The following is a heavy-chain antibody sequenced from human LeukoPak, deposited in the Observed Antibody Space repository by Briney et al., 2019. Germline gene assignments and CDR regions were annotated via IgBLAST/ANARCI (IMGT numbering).Heavy chain of an antibody. CDR3: ARGDSSGWYYWFDP. CDR1: GGSISSGDYY. CDR2: IYYSGST. Sequence: SETLSLTCTVSGGSISSGDYYWSWIRQPPGKGLEWIGYIYYSGSTYYNPSLKSRVTISVDTSKNQFSLKLSSVTAADTAVYYCARGDSSGWYYWFDPWGQGTLVTVSS. D-gene: IGHD6-19*01. V-gene: IGHV4-30-4*02. J-gene: IGHJ5*02.